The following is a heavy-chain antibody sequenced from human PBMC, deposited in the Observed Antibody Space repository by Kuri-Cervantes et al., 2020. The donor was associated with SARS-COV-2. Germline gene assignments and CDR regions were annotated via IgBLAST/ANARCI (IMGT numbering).Heavy chain of an antibody. CDR1: GFTFSSYS. CDR3: AKDRAIVVVPAAMGIGY. Sequence: LSLTCAASGFTFSSYSMNWVRQAPGKGLEWASAISGSGGSTYYADSVKGRFTISRDNSKNTLYLQMNSLRAEDTAVYYCAKDRAIVVVPAAMGIGYWGQGTLVTVSS. CDR2: ISGSGGST. V-gene: IGHV3-23*01. D-gene: IGHD2-2*01. J-gene: IGHJ4*02.